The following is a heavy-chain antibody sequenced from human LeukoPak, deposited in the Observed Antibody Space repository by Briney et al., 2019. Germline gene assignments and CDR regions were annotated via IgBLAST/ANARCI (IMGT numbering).Heavy chain of an antibody. CDR1: GFTFSSYS. CDR2: ISSSSSYI. V-gene: IGHV3-21*01. D-gene: IGHD1-26*01. J-gene: IGHJ4*02. Sequence: GGSLRLSCAASGFTFSSYSMNWVRQAPGKGLEWVSSISSSSSYICYADSVKGRFTISRDNAKNSLYLQMNSLRAEDTAVYYCASEWEPYALKDYWGQGTLVTVSS. CDR3: ASEWEPYALKDY.